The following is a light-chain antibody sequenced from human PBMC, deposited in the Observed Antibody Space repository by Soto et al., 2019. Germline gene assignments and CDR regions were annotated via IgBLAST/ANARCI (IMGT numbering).Light chain of an antibody. CDR3: QHSNTYWYT. CDR2: KAS. V-gene: IGKV1-5*03. CDR1: QSIARW. Sequence: DLQMTQSPSTLSASVGVRVTITCRDSQSIARWLAWYHQKPVKAPKHLIYKASNLESGVPSRFSGSGSGKEFPLTIRSLQPEDFATYYCQHSNTYWYTVGQGTKLDIK. J-gene: IGKJ2*01.